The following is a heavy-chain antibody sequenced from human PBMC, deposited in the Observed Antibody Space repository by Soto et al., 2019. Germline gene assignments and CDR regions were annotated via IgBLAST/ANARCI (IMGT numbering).Heavy chain of an antibody. D-gene: IGHD2-21*02. CDR3: AKAGGNSVKWYFDL. CDR1: GFTFDDYA. J-gene: IGHJ2*01. V-gene: IGHV3-9*01. CDR2: ISWNSGSI. Sequence: EVQLVESGGGLVQPGRSLRLSCAASGFTFDDYAMHWVRQAPGKGLEWVSGISWNSGSIGYADSVKGRFTISRDNAXNSLYLQMNSLRAEDTALYYCAKAGGNSVKWYFDLWGRGTLVTVSS.